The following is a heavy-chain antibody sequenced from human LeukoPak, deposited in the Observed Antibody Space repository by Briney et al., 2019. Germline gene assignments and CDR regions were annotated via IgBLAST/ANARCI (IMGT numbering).Heavy chain of an antibody. CDR3: ARGGNYDSSGSRAEYFRH. CDR1: GYSISSGYY. CDR2: IYHSGST. Sequence: SETLSLTCAVSGYSISSGYYWGWIRQPPGKGLEWIGSIYHSGSTYYNPSLKSRVTISVDTSKNQFSLKLSSVTAADTAVYYCARGGNYDSSGSRAEYFRHWGQGTPVTVSS. V-gene: IGHV4-38-2*01. J-gene: IGHJ1*01. D-gene: IGHD3-22*01.